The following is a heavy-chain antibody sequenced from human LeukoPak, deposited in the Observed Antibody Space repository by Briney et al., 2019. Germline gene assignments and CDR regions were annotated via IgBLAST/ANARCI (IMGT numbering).Heavy chain of an antibody. CDR2: IYYSGST. J-gene: IGHJ6*03. CDR3: ARHGASYYYMDV. D-gene: IGHD3-10*01. CDR1: GGSISSYY. Sequence: PSETLSLTCTVSGGSISSYYWSWIRQPPGKGLEWIGNIYYSGSTNYNPSLKSRVTISVDTSKNQFSLKLSSVTAADTAVYYCARHGASYYYMDVWGKGTTVTVSS. V-gene: IGHV4-59*01.